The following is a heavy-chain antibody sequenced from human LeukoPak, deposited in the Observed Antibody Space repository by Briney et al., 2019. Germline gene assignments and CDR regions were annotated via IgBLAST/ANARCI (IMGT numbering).Heavy chain of an antibody. CDR2: IYPGDSDT. Sequence: GESLKISCKGSGYSFSSYWIGWVRQMPGKGLERMWIIYPGDSDTRNSPSFQGQVTISADKSISTAYLQWSSLKASDTAMYYCARHVRNYNGSGSYPDYWGQGTLVTVSS. D-gene: IGHD3-10*01. V-gene: IGHV5-51*01. CDR3: ARHVRNYNGSGSYPDY. J-gene: IGHJ4*02. CDR1: GYSFSSYW.